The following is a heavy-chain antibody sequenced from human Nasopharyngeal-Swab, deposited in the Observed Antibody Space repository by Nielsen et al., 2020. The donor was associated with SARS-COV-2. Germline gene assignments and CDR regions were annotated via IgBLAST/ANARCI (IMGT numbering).Heavy chain of an antibody. Sequence: SETLSLTCAAYGGSFSGYYWSWIRQPPGKGLEWIGEINHSGSTNYNPSLKSRVTISVDTSKNQFSLKLSSVTAADTAVYYCARGRGLRHYYYYYGMDVWGQGTTVTVSS. J-gene: IGHJ6*02. V-gene: IGHV4-34*01. CDR3: ARGRGLRHYYYYYGMDV. CDR1: GGSFSGYY. CDR2: INHSGST. D-gene: IGHD3-3*01.